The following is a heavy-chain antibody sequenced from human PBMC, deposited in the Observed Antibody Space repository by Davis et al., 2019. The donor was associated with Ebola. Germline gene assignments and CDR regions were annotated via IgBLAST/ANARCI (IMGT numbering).Heavy chain of an antibody. Sequence: PGGSLRLSCTVSGDSISSHYWSWIRQPPGKGLEWIGYMYHSGTTDYNPSLKSRVTISVDTSKNQFSLRLSSVTAADTAVYYCASGTGVVTFLQHWGQGTLVTVSS. CDR1: GDSISSHY. D-gene: IGHD3-3*01. V-gene: IGHV4-59*11. CDR3: ASGTGVVTFLQH. J-gene: IGHJ1*01. CDR2: MYHSGTT.